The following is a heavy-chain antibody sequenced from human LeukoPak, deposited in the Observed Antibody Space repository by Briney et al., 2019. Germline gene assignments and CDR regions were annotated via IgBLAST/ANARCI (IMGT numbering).Heavy chain of an antibody. Sequence: PGGSLRLSCAASGFTFSSYAMSWVRQAPGKGLEWVSAISGSGGSTYYADSVKGRFTISRDNSKNTLYLQMNSLRAEDTAVYYCAKDPGYSYGTYYFDYWGQGTLVTVSS. CDR3: AKDPGYSYGTYYFDY. CDR2: ISGSGGST. J-gene: IGHJ4*02. D-gene: IGHD5-18*01. CDR1: GFTFSSYA. V-gene: IGHV3-23*01.